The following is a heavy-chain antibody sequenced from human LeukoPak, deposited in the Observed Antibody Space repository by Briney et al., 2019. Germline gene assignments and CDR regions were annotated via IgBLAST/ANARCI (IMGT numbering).Heavy chain of an antibody. D-gene: IGHD3-9*01. CDR2: ITGSGSGI. CDR3: AKWGDYDVLTGYYVSDY. V-gene: IGHV3-23*01. CDR1: GFTFGNYA. Sequence: GGSRRLSLAASGFTFGNYAMGWVGRAQGRGREGVSAITGSGSGIYYADSMKSRFTISRDNSKNTLYLQIDSLRAEDTAVYYCAKWGDYDVLTGYYVSDYWGQGTLVTVSS. J-gene: IGHJ4*02.